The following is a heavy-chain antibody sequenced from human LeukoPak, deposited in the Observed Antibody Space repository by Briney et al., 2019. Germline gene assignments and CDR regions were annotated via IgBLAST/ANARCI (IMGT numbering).Heavy chain of an antibody. V-gene: IGHV3-74*01. CDR3: ASSSSSWYSYFDY. Sequence: TGGSLRLSCAASGFTFSSYWMHWVRQAPGKGLVWVSRINSDGSSTSYADSVKGRFTISRDNAKNTLYLQMNSLRAEDTAVYYCASSSSSWYSYFDYWGQGTLVTVSS. J-gene: IGHJ4*02. CDR1: GFTFSSYW. D-gene: IGHD6-13*01. CDR2: INSDGSST.